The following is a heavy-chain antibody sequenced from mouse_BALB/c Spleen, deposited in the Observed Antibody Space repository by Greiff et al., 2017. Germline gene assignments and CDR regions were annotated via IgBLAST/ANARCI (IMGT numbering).Heavy chain of an antibody. CDR2: ISSGSSTI. J-gene: IGHJ2*01. V-gene: IGHV5-17*02. Sequence: EVMLVESGGGLVQPGGSRKLSCAASGFTFSSFGMHWVRQAPEKGLEWVAYISSGSSTIYYADTVKGRFTISRDNPKNTLFLQMTSLRSEDTAMYYCARSRSYFDYWGQGTTLTVSS. CDR1: GFTFSSFG. CDR3: ARSRSYFDY.